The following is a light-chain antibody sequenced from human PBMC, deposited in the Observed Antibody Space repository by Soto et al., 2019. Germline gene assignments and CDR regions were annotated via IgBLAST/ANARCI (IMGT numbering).Light chain of an antibody. CDR1: SGYVGTYSL. CDR2: EGH. Sequence: QSVLAQPASVSGSPGQSITISCTGASGYVGTYSLVSWYQRHPGKAPKVVIYEGHKRPSGVPDRFSGSTSVNTASLTISGLQTDDEADYYRCLYVGATTYVFGTGTKVTVL. V-gene: IGLV2-23*01. J-gene: IGLJ1*01. CDR3: CLYVGATTYV.